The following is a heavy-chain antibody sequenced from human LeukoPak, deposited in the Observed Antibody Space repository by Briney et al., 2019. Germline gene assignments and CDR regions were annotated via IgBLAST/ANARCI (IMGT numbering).Heavy chain of an antibody. V-gene: IGHV3-7*01. CDR3: GVVY. CDR2: IREDGSEK. Sequence: GGSLRLSCAASGFTFSRYWMNWVRQAPGKGLEWVANIREDGSEKYYVDSVKGRFAISRDNTKNLLYLEMSSLRAEDTAVYYCGVVYWGQGTLVTVSS. J-gene: IGHJ4*02. CDR1: GFTFSRYW.